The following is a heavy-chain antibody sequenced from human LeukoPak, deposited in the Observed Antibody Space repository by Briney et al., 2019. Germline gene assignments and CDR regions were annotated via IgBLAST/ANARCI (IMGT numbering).Heavy chain of an antibody. J-gene: IGHJ4*02. Sequence: GGSLRLSCAASGFTFSSYSMTWVRQAPGKGLEWVSAISGSGGSTYNADSVKGRFTISRDNSKNTLYLQMNSLRADDTAVYYCAKQIYCSSTSCHDYWGQGTLVTVSS. V-gene: IGHV3-23*01. CDR3: AKQIYCSSTSCHDY. D-gene: IGHD2-2*01. CDR1: GFTFSSYS. CDR2: ISGSGGST.